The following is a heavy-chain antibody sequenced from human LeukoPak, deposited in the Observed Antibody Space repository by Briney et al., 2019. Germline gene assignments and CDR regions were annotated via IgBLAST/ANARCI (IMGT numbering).Heavy chain of an antibody. CDR3: AKGMSATSGYLELEY. D-gene: IGHD3-22*01. CDR2: ISGSVGNT. J-gene: IGHJ4*02. CDR1: GFTFSSYA. V-gene: IGHV3-23*01. Sequence: PGGSLRLSCAASGFTFSSYAMSWVRQSPGKGLEWVSAISGSVGNTYSADSVKGRCTVSRDNSKKTLFLQMNSLRAEDTAVYYCAKGMSATSGYLELEYWGQGTLVIVSS.